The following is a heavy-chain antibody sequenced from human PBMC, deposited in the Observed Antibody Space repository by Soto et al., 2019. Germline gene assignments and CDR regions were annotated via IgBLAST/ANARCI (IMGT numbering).Heavy chain of an antibody. CDR2: ISSSSSYI. CDR3: ARDLGILSTYTWFDP. J-gene: IGHJ5*02. CDR1: GFTFSSYS. V-gene: IGHV3-21*01. D-gene: IGHD2-2*01. Sequence: PGGSLRLSCAASGFTFSSYSMNWVRQAPGKGLEWVSSISSSSSYIYYADSVKGRFTISRDNAKNSLYLQMNSLRAEDTAVYYCARDLGILSTYTWFDPWGQGTLVTVSS.